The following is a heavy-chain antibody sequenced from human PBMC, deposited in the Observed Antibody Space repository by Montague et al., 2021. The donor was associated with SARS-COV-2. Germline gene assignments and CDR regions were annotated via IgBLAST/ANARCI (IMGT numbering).Heavy chain of an antibody. V-gene: IGHV4-4*07. Sequence: SETLSLTCTVSGDSISYFYWTWIRQPPGKGLEWIGRVSHSGSTNYNPSLNSRVTMSVDTSKNQFSLRLSSVTAADTAAYYCARVVVAAPGTFDYWGQGTLVSVSS. CDR2: VSHSGST. CDR3: ARVVVAAPGTFDY. J-gene: IGHJ4*02. D-gene: IGHD6-13*01. CDR1: GDSISYFY.